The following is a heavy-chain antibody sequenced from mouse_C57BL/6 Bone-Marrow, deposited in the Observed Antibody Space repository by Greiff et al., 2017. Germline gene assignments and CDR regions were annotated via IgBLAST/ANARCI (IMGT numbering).Heavy chain of an antibody. J-gene: IGHJ2*01. Sequence: VQLQQSGAELLRPGASGRRSSKPSASTFPTNPQGGRKKNHGKSLEWIGNFHPYNDDTKYNEKFKGKATLTVEKSSNTVYLELSRLTSDDSAVYYCARSSTFFYYFDYWGQGTTLTVSS. V-gene: IGHV1-47*01. D-gene: IGHD5-1*01. CDR1: ASTFPTNP. CDR3: ARSSTFFYYFDY. CDR2: FHPYNDDT.